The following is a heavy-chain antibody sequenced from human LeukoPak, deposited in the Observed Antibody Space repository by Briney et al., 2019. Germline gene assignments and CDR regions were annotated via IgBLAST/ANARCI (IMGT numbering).Heavy chain of an antibody. CDR3: ARDLLGYSGYDGGPFDY. CDR1: GYTFTSYY. V-gene: IGHV1-46*01. Sequence: ASVKVSCKASGYTFTSYYMHWVRQAPGQGLEWMGIINPSGGSTSYAQRFQGRVTMTRDTPTSTVYMELSSLRSEDTAVYYCARDLLGYSGYDGGPFDYWGQGTLVTVSS. D-gene: IGHD5-12*01. J-gene: IGHJ4*02. CDR2: INPSGGST.